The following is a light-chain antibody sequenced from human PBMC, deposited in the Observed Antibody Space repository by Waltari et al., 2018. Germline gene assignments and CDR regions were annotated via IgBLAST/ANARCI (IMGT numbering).Light chain of an antibody. CDR1: QSVLFCSNNANY. Sequence: DIVMTPSPDSLAVSLGEGATNNCQPSQSVLFCSNNANYLAWYQKKPGQPPKLLIYWASTRESGVPDRFSGSGSGTDFTLTISSLQAEDVAVYYCQQYYSIPRSFGQGTKLEIK. J-gene: IGKJ2*03. V-gene: IGKV4-1*01. CDR2: WAS. CDR3: QQYYSIPRS.